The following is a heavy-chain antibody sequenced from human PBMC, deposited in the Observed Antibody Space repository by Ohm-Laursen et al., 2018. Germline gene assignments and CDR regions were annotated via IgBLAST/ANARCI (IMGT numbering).Heavy chain of an antibody. J-gene: IGHJ6*02. CDR1: GYTFTSYG. V-gene: IGHV1-8*02. CDR2: MNPNSGNT. D-gene: IGHD3-10*01. CDR3: ARGFFSGSYYYYYGMDV. Sequence: ASVKVSCKASGYTFTSYGISWVRQAPGQGLEWMGWMNPNSGNTGYAQKFQGRVTMTRNTSISTAYMELSSLRSEDTAVYYCARGFFSGSYYYYYGMDVWGQGTTVTVSS.